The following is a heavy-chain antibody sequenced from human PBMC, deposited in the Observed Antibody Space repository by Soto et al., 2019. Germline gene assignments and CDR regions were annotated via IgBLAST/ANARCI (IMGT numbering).Heavy chain of an antibody. CDR3: AREAAVAGTQLFDY. V-gene: IGHV4-59*08. Sequence: QVQLQESGPGLVKPSETLSLTCTVSGGSISSYYWSWIRQPPGKGLEWIGYIYYSGSTNYNPSLKSRVPISVDTSKNQCSLKLSSVTAADTAVYYCAREAAVAGTQLFDYWGQGTLVTVSS. CDR2: IYYSGST. CDR1: GGSISSYY. D-gene: IGHD6-19*01. J-gene: IGHJ4*02.